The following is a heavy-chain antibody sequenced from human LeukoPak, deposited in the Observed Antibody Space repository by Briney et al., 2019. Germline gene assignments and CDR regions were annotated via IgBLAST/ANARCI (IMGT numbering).Heavy chain of an antibody. CDR1: GLPIGDFA. Sequence: GGSLRLSCVASGLPIGDFAMHWVRQAPGQGLEWVSLISGDGVSTFFADSVKGRFSISRDNSKNSLFLEMSSLRTEDTAMYYCARESGKFDYWGQGTLVTVSS. CDR3: ARESGKFDY. V-gene: IGHV3-43*02. CDR2: ISGDGVST. J-gene: IGHJ4*02.